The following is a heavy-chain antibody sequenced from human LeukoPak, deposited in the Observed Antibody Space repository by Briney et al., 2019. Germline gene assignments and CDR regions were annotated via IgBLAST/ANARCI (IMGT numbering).Heavy chain of an antibody. CDR2: INPNSGGT. V-gene: IGHV1-2*02. D-gene: IGHD3-22*01. CDR1: GYTFTVYF. J-gene: IGHJ4*02. CDR3: ARELNYDSSGYYFDY. Sequence: VAAVKVSCKASGYTFTVYFMHWVRQAPGQGLEWMGLINPNSGGTNYAQKFQGRVTMTRDTSISTAYMELSRLRSDDTAVYYCARELNYDSSGYYFDYWGQGTLVTVSS.